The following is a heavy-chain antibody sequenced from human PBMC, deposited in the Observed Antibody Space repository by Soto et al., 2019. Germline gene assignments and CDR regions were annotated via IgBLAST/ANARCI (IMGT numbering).Heavy chain of an antibody. CDR2: IYYSGST. CDR3: ARIVGASFNY. CDR1: GGSISSYY. Sequence: SETLSLTCTVSGGSISSYYWSWIRQPPGKGLEWIGYIYYSGSTNYNPSLKSRVTILLDASKNQFSPQLSSMTAADTAADYCARIVGASFNYWGQGTLVTVSS. V-gene: IGHV4-59*01. J-gene: IGHJ4*02. D-gene: IGHD1-26*01.